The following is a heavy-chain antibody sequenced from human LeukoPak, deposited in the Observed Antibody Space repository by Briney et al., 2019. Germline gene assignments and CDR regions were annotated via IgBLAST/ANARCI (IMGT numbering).Heavy chain of an antibody. CDR2: ISYDGSNK. J-gene: IGHJ5*02. V-gene: IGHV3-30-3*01. CDR1: GFTFSSYA. CDR3: VRQAGVS. D-gene: IGHD6-19*01. Sequence: PGGSLRLSCAASGFTFSSYAMHWVRQAPGKGLEWVAVISYDGSNKYYADFVKGRFTISRDNAKNSLYLQMNSLRAEDTAVYYCVRQAGVSWGQGTLVTVSS.